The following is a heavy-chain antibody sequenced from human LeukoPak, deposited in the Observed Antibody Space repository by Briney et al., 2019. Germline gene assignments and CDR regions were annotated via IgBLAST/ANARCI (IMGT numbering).Heavy chain of an antibody. D-gene: IGHD6-6*01. Sequence: GSLRLSCAASGFTFSSYAMSWVRQAPGKGLEWVSAISGSGFTYYADSVKGRFTISSDNSKNTLYLQMNSLRAEDTAVYYCARGLYSSSPWGQGTLVTVSS. J-gene: IGHJ4*02. V-gene: IGHV3-23*01. CDR1: GFTFSSYA. CDR3: ARGLYSSSP. CDR2: ISGSGFT.